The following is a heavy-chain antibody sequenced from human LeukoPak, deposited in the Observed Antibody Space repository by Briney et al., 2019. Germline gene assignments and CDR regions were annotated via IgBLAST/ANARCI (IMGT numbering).Heavy chain of an antibody. Sequence: GGSLRLSCAASGFTFSRYGMHWARQAPGKGLEWVAVISYDGSNKYYADSVKGRFTISRDNSKNTLYLQMNSLRAEDTAVHYCAKTRGYSYGDFDYWGQGTLVIVSS. V-gene: IGHV3-30*18. D-gene: IGHD5-18*01. CDR2: ISYDGSNK. CDR1: GFTFSRYG. J-gene: IGHJ4*02. CDR3: AKTRGYSYGDFDY.